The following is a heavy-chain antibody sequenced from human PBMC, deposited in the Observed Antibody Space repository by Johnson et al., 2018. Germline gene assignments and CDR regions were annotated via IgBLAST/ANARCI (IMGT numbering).Heavy chain of an antibody. CDR3: ARTTRGAFDI. CDR1: GFTVSSDY. Sequence: VQLQESGGGVVQPGGSLRLSCAASGFTVSSDYMNWVRQAPGKGLDWVSGIYSVGSTYYAVSVKGRFTISRDISKNTLYLQMNSLRAEDTAVYFGARTTRGAFDIWGQGTLVTVSS. J-gene: IGHJ3*02. V-gene: IGHV3-66*02. D-gene: IGHD4-17*01. CDR2: IYSVGST.